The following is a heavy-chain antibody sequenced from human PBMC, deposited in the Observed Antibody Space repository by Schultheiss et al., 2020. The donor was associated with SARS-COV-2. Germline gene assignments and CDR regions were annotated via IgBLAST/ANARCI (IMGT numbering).Heavy chain of an antibody. V-gene: IGHV3-33*03. CDR1: GFTFSSYG. CDR3: AKDLSGYDYPYYYYGMDV. D-gene: IGHD5-12*01. J-gene: IGHJ6*02. CDR2: IWYDGSNK. Sequence: GGSLRLSCAASGFTFSSYGMHWVRQAPGKGLEWVAVIWYDGSNKYYADSVKGRFTISRDNAENSLYLQMNSLRAEDTAVYYCAKDLSGYDYPYYYYGMDVWGQGTTVTVSS.